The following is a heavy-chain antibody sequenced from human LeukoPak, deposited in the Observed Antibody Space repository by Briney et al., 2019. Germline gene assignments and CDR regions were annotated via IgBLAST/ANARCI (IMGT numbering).Heavy chain of an antibody. J-gene: IGHJ5*02. CDR1: GDSVISGDYR. V-gene: IGHV4-30-4*01. Sequence: SQTLSLTCTVSGDSVISGDYRWTWIRQPPGKGLEWIGYTYFTGSTYFNPSLKSRVTISVDTSKNQFSLKLSSVTAADTAVYYCAREGDRWGQGTLVTVSS. CDR2: TYFTGST. CDR3: AREGDR.